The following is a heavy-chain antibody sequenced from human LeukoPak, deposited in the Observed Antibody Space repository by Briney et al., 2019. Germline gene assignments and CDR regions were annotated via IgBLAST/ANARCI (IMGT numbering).Heavy chain of an antibody. CDR1: GFTFSNYA. J-gene: IGHJ4*02. CDR2: LSGSGFST. D-gene: IGHD3-16*01. CDR3: ARDAGGYDFDY. Sequence: GGSLRLSCVASGFTFSNYAMSWVRQAPGRGLEWVSTLSGSGFSTYYADSVKGRFTISRDNAKDSLYLQMSSLRAEDTAVYYCARDAGGYDFDYWGQGTLVTVSS. V-gene: IGHV3-23*01.